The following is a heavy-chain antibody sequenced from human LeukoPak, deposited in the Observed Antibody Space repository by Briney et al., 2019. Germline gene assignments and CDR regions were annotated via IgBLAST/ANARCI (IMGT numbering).Heavy chain of an antibody. CDR2: ISASGGST. CDR3: AIDRYGSGSYGYFDS. V-gene: IGHV3-23*01. J-gene: IGHJ4*02. D-gene: IGHD3-10*01. CDR1: GFTFSSYP. Sequence: GGSLRLSCAASGFTFSSYPMTWVRQAPGKGLEWVSTISASGGSTYYADSVKGRFTLSRDNSKNTLYLQMNSLRAEDTAIYYCAIDRYGSGSYGYFDSWGQGTRVTVSS.